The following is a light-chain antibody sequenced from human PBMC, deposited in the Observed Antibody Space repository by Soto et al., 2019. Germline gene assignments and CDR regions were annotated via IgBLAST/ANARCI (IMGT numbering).Light chain of an antibody. J-gene: IGKJ1*01. CDR2: AAS. Sequence: DIQMTQSPSSLSASVGERATIPCRASQGISINYAWYQQKPGKVPNLLLYAASTSQSGVPSRFSGSGSGTDFTLTISSLQPEDVATYYCQKYDSAPWTFGQGTKVEIK. V-gene: IGKV1-27*01. CDR1: QGISIN. CDR3: QKYDSAPWT.